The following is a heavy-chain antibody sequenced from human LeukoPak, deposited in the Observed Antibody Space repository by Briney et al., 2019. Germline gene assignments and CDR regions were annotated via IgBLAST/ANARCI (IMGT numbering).Heavy chain of an antibody. J-gene: IGHJ4*02. D-gene: IGHD1-26*01. CDR2: ISVYNGNT. CDR3: ARGGSYSGSLSYFDY. CDR1: GYTFTSYD. Sequence: ASVKVSCKASGYTFTSYDISWVRQAPGQGLEWMGWISVYNGNTNYAQKFQGRVTMTTDTSTSTAYMELRSLRSDDTAVYYCARGGSYSGSLSYFDYWGQGTLVTVSS. V-gene: IGHV1-18*01.